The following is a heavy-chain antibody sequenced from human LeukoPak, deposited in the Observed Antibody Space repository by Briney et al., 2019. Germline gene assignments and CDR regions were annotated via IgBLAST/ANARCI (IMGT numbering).Heavy chain of an antibody. CDR1: GYSFSNYW. J-gene: IGHJ4*02. Sequence: GESLKISCKASGYSFSNYWMAWVRQMPGKGLEWMGIIYPGDSDTRYSPSFRGQVTISADKSISTAYLQWSSLQASDTAMYYCAGGNGYNYNYWGQGTLVTVSS. V-gene: IGHV5-51*01. D-gene: IGHD5-24*01. CDR3: AGGNGYNYNY. CDR2: IYPGDSDT.